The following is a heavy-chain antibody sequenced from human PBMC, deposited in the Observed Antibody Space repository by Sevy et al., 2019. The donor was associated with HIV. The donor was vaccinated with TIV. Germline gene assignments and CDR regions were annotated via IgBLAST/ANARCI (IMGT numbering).Heavy chain of an antibody. CDR2: ISAYNGNT. Sequence: ASVKVSCKASGYTFTSYGISWVRQAPGQGLEWMGWISAYNGNTNYAQKLQGIVTMTTDTSTSTAYMELRSLRSDDTAVYYCTRDHTSRDFWGGSDFDYWGQGTLVTVSS. J-gene: IGHJ4*02. CDR1: GYTFTSYG. D-gene: IGHD3-3*01. V-gene: IGHV1-18*04. CDR3: TRDHTSRDFWGGSDFDY.